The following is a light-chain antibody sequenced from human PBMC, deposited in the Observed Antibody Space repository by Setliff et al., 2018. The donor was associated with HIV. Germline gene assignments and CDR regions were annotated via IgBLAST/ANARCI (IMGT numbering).Light chain of an antibody. J-gene: IGLJ1*01. CDR2: SIS. V-gene: IGLV2-14*03. CDR3: SSYTTSSTEV. Sequence: QSGLTQPASVSGSPGQSITISCTGTSSDIGTYDYVSWYQQYPGKAPKLMIYSISNRPSGVSIRFSGSKSGNTASLTISGLQAEDEADYYCSSYTTSSTEVFGTGTKVTVL. CDR1: SSDIGTYDY.